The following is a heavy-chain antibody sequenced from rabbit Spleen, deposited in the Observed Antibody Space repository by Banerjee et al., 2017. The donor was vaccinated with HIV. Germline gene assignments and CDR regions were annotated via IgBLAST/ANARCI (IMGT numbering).Heavy chain of an antibody. CDR2: IYNGDSGSRT. CDR3: VRDQAGDGDYGPYYLNL. Sequence: QERLVESGGGLVQPEGSLTLTCKASGFDFSNNAMCWVRQTPGKGPEWIACIYNGDSGSRTYYATWAKGRFTISKTSTTVTLQMTSLTAADTATYFCVRDQAGDGDYGPYYLNLWGPGTLVTVS. D-gene: IGHD2-1*01. V-gene: IGHV1S47*01. CDR1: GFDFSNNA. J-gene: IGHJ4*01.